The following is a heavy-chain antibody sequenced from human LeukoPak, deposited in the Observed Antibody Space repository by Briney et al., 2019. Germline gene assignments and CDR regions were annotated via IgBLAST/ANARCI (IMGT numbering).Heavy chain of an antibody. D-gene: IGHD6-19*01. J-gene: IGHJ4*02. CDR3: ARDRGSSGWDFDY. Sequence: PSETLSLTCTVAGGSISSYYWSWIRQPAGKGLEWIGRIYTSGSTTYNPSLKSRVTMSVDTSKNQFSLNLSSVTAADTAVYYCARDRGSSGWDFDYWGQGTLVTVSS. V-gene: IGHV4-4*07. CDR1: GGSISSYY. CDR2: IYTSGST.